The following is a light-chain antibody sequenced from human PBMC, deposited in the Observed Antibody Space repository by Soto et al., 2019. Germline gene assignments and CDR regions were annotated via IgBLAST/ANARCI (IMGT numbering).Light chain of an antibody. CDR3: QQYGSSLIT. CDR2: GAS. V-gene: IGKV3-20*01. Sequence: EIVFTQAPGTPSLSPGEKTTLPRRASQSVSSSYLAWYQQKPGQAPRLLIYGASSRATGIPDRFSGSGSGTDFTLTISRLEPEDFAVYYCQQYGSSLITFGQGTRLEIK. CDR1: QSVSSSY. J-gene: IGKJ5*01.